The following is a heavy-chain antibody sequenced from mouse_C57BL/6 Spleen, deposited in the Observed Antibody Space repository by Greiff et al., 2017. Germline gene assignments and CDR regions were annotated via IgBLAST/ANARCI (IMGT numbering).Heavy chain of an antibody. CDR1: GYTFTDYN. V-gene: IGHV1-18*01. CDR3: ARRITTVDAMDY. J-gene: IGHJ4*01. Sequence: EVQLQQSGPELVKPGASVKIPCKASGYTFTDYNMDWVKQSHGKSLEWIGDINPNNGGTIYNQKFKGKATLTVDKSSSTAYMELRSLTSEDTAVYYCARRITTVDAMDYWGQGTSVTVSS. D-gene: IGHD1-1*01. CDR2: INPNNGGT.